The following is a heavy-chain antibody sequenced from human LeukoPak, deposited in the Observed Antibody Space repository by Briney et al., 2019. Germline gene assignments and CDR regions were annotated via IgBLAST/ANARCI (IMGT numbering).Heavy chain of an antibody. CDR1: GYTFTSYD. CDR2: MNPNSGNT. V-gene: IGHV1-8*03. J-gene: IGHJ3*02. D-gene: IGHD3-16*02. CDR3: ARSLAITFGGVLVSHDAFDI. Sequence: ASVKVSCKASGYTFTSYDINWVRQATGQGLEWMGWMNPNSGNTGYAQKFQGRVTITRNTSISTAYMELSSLRSEDTAVYYCARSLAITFGGVLVSHDAFDIWGQGTMVTVSS.